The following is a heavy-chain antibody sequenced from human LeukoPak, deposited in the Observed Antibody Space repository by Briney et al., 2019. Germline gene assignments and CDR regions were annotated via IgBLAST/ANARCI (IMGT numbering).Heavy chain of an antibody. J-gene: IGHJ6*03. CDR1: GYTFSDYD. CDR2: MNPTSGDT. D-gene: IGHD2-21*01. V-gene: IGHV1-8*01. CDR3: ARVVMKAFYYYYMDV. Sequence: ASVKVSCKGSGYTFSDYDVNWVRQAPGQGLEWMGWMNPTSGDTGYAQKFQGRVTMTRSMSRNTAYMELSRLRSEDTAVYFCARVVMKAFYYYYMDVWGKGTTIIISS.